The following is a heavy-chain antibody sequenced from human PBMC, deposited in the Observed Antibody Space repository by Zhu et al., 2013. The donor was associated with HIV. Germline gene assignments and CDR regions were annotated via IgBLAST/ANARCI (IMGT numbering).Heavy chain of an antibody. CDR2: IIPILGIA. J-gene: IGHJ6*02. Sequence: QVQLVQSGAEVKKPGSSVKVSCKASGGTFSSYTISWVRQAPGQGLEWMGRIIPILGIANYAQKFQGRVTITADKSTSTAYMELSSLRSEDTAVYYCARAFGVPAAMGPYYYYGMDVWGQGTTVTVSS. CDR3: ARAFGVPAAMGPYYYYGMDV. V-gene: IGHV1-69*02. CDR1: GGTFSSYT. D-gene: IGHD2-2*01.